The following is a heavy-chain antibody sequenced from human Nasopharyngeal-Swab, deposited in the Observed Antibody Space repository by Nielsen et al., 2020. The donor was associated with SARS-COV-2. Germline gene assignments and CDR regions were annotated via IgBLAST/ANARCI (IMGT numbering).Heavy chain of an antibody. CDR1: GFTFSSYW. CDR2: IKQDGSEK. Sequence: GESLKISCAASGFTFSSYWMSWVRQAPGKGLEWVANIKQDGSEKYYVGSVKGRFTISRDNAKNSLYLQMNSLRAEDTAVYYCARDSDIPYSGYGMDVWGQGTTVTVSS. D-gene: IGHD6-13*01. V-gene: IGHV3-7*01. J-gene: IGHJ6*02. CDR3: ARDSDIPYSGYGMDV.